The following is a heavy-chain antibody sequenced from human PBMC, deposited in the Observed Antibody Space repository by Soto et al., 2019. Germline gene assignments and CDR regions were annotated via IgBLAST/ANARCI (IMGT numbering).Heavy chain of an antibody. V-gene: IGHV3-48*01. CDR2: ISSSGSTI. CDR1: GFTFSSYS. J-gene: IGHJ6*03. D-gene: IGHD6-6*01. CDR3: AREVIIAARPLYYYYYSMDV. Sequence: EVQLVESGGGLVQPGGSLRLSCAASGFTFSSYSMNWVRQAPGKGLEWVSYISSSGSTIYYADSVKGRFTISRDNAKNSLYLQMNSLRAEDTAVYYCAREVIIAARPLYYYYYSMDVWGKGTTVTVSS.